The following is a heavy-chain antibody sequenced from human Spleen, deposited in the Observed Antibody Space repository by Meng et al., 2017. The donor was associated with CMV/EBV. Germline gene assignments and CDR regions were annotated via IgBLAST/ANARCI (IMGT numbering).Heavy chain of an antibody. J-gene: IGHJ3*01. Sequence: GESLKISCAGSGFIFSYHYIDWVRQAPGKGLEWVGRVANKANRYTTEYAASVTGRFTMSRDDSENSLYLQMNSLKTEDTAVYYCTKGYSGLDIYAFDVWGHGTMVTVSS. CDR2: VANKANRYTT. V-gene: IGHV3-72*01. D-gene: IGHD1-26*01. CDR3: TKGYSGLDIYAFDV. CDR1: GFIFSYHY.